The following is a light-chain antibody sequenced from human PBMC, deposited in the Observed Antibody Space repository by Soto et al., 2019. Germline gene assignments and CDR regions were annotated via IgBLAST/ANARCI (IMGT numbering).Light chain of an antibody. CDR1: SSNIGNNY. V-gene: IGLV1-51*01. J-gene: IGLJ2*01. Sequence: QSVLTQPPSVSAAPGQKVTISCSGSSSNIGNNYVSWYQQLPGTAPKLLIYDNNKRPSGIPDRFSGSKSGTSATLGITGLQTEDEADYYCGTWDSSLSAAVFGGGTKLTVL. CDR2: DNN. CDR3: GTWDSSLSAAV.